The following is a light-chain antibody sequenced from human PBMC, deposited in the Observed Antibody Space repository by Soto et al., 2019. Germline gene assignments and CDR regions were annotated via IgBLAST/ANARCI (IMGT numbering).Light chain of an antibody. CDR1: QDISNY. V-gene: IGKV1-33*01. CDR2: DAS. CDR3: QHYDNLPFT. Sequence: DIQMTQSPSSLSASVGDRVTITCQASQDISNYLNWYQQKPGKAPKLLIYDASNFETGGPSRFSRSGSGTDSTFTISSLQPEDIATYYCQHYDNLPFTFGPGTKVDIK. J-gene: IGKJ3*01.